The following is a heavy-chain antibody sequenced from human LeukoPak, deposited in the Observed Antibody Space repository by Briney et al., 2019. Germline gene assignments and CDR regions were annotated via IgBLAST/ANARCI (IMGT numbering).Heavy chain of an antibody. Sequence: SVKVSCKASGGTFSSYAISWMRQAPGQGLEWMGRIIPILGIANYAQKFQGRVTITADKSTSTAYMELSSLRSEDTAVYYCARRYCSSTSCSDYWGQGTLVTVSS. CDR2: IIPILGIA. CDR3: ARRYCSSTSCSDY. V-gene: IGHV1-69*04. D-gene: IGHD2-2*01. J-gene: IGHJ4*02. CDR1: GGTFSSYA.